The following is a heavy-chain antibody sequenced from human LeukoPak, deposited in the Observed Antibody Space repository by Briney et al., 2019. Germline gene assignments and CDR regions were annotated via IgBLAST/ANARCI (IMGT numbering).Heavy chain of an antibody. CDR3: ARDLMGVAGTGEN. D-gene: IGHD6-19*01. CDR2: IYYSGST. CDR1: GGSISSSSYY. J-gene: IGHJ4*02. Sequence: PSETLSLTCTVSGGSISSSSYYWGWIRQPPGKGLEWIGSIYYSGSTYYNPSLKSRVTISVDTSKNQFSLKLSSVTAADTAVYYCARDLMGVAGTGENWGQGTLVTVSS. V-gene: IGHV4-39*07.